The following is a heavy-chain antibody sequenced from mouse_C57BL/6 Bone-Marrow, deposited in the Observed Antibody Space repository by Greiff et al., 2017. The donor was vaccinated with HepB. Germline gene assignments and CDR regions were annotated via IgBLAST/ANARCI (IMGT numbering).Heavy chain of an antibody. D-gene: IGHD1-1*01. V-gene: IGHV1-55*01. CDR1: GYTFTSYW. CDR2: IYPGSGST. CDR3: ARRGDGSSKYYFDY. J-gene: IGHJ2*01. Sequence: VQLQQPGAELVKPGASVKMSCKASGYTFTSYWITWVKQRPGQGLEWIGDIYPGSGSTNYNEKFKSKATLTVDTSSSTAYMQLSSLTSEDSAVYYCARRGDGSSKYYFDYWGQGTTLTVSS.